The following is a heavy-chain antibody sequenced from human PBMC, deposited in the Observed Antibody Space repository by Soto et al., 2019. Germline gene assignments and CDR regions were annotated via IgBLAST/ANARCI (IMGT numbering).Heavy chain of an antibody. CDR3: TTGRGDFWSGQREDAFDI. CDR1: GFTFSNAW. D-gene: IGHD3-3*01. CDR2: IKSKTDGGTT. V-gene: IGHV3-15*07. J-gene: IGHJ3*02. Sequence: GGSLRLSCAASGFTFSNAWMNWVRQAPGKGLEWVGRIKSKTDGGTTDYAAPVKGRFTISRDDSKNTLYLQMNSLKTEDTAVYYCTTGRGDFWSGQREDAFDIWGQGTMVTVSS.